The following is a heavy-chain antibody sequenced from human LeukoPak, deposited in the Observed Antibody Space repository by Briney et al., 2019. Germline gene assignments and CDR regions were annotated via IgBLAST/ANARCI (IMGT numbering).Heavy chain of an antibody. Sequence: PGGSLRLSCAASGFTFSSYEMNWVRQAPGKGLEWVSYISSSGSTIYYADSVKGRFTISRDNAKNSLYLQMNSLRAEDTAVYYCARDLATGWLLYEGGYYFDYWGQGTLVTVSS. CDR2: ISSSGSTI. V-gene: IGHV3-48*03. J-gene: IGHJ4*02. D-gene: IGHD3-3*01. CDR1: GFTFSSYE. CDR3: ARDLATGWLLYEGGYYFDY.